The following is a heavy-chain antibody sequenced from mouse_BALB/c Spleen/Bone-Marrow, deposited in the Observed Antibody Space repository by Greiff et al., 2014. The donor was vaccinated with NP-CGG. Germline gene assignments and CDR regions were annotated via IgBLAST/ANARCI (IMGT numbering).Heavy chain of an antibody. D-gene: IGHD2-2*01. CDR1: GYTFTSYI. V-gene: IGHV1-14*01. CDR2: INPYNDGT. J-gene: IGHJ4*01. Sequence: VQLQQSGPELVKPGASVKMSCKASGYTFTSYIMHWVKQKPGQGLKWIGYINPYNDGTKYNEKFKGKATLTSDKSSSTAYMELSSLTSEDSAVYYCARRRLPYAMDYWGQGTSVTVSS. CDR3: ARRRLPYAMDY.